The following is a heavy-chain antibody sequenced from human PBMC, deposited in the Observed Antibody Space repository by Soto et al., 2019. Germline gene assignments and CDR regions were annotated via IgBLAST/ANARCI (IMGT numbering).Heavy chain of an antibody. Sequence: QVQLVQSGAEVKKPGSSVKVSCKASGGTFSSYTISWVRQAPGQGLEWMGRIIPILGIANYAQKFQGRVTITADKSTGTAYMGRSSLRSEDPAVYYWARDRTGTRGGGVDYWGQGTLVTVSS. J-gene: IGHJ4*02. CDR3: ARDRTGTRGGGVDY. CDR2: IIPILGIA. V-gene: IGHV1-69*08. D-gene: IGHD4-4*01. CDR1: GGTFSSYT.